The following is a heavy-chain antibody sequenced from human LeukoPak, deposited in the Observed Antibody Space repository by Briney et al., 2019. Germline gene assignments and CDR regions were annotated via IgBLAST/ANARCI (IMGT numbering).Heavy chain of an antibody. CDR2: IYYSGST. CDR1: GGSISSGGYY. J-gene: IGHJ4*02. Sequence: SETLSLTCTVSGGSISSGGYYWSWIRQPPGKGLEWIGSIYYSGSTYYNPSLKSRVTISVDTSKNQFSLKLSSVTAADTAVYYCARETYYYGSGSYYNVAKGELDYWGQGTLVTVSS. D-gene: IGHD3-10*01. CDR3: ARETYYYGSGSYYNVAKGELDY. V-gene: IGHV4-39*07.